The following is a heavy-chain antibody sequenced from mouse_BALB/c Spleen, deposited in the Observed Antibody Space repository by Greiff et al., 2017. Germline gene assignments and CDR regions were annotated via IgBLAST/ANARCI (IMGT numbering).Heavy chain of an antibody. CDR1: GDSITSVY. CDR3: ARYTLLRMDY. V-gene: IGHV3-8*02. CDR2: ISYSGST. D-gene: IGHD1-2*01. J-gene: IGHJ4*01. Sequence: EVQVVESGPSLVKPSQTLSLTCSVTGDSITSVYWNWIRKFPGNKLEYMGYISYSGSTYYNPSLKSRISITRDTSKNQYYLQLNSVTTEDTATYYCARYTLLRMDYWGQGTAVTVSS.